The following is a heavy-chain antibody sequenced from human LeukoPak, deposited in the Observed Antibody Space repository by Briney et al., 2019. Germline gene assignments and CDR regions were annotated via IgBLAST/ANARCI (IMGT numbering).Heavy chain of an antibody. CDR2: IFYDGDT. CDR3: ARRGSGKYFDQ. J-gene: IGHJ4*02. V-gene: IGHV4-39*01. CDR1: GGSISSDDYY. D-gene: IGHD3-10*01. Sequence: SETLSLTCTVSGGSISSDDYYWGWIRQPPGKGLEWIGTIFYDGDTYYSPSLKSRVTVSVDTSKNQFSLKLSSVTAADTAVYYCARRGSGKYFDQWGQGTLVTVSS.